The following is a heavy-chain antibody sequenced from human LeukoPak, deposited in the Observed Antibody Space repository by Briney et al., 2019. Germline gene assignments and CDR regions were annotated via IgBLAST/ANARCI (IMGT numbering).Heavy chain of an antibody. CDR2: ISWNSGSI. J-gene: IGHJ3*01. D-gene: IGHD3-10*01. CDR1: GFTFDDYA. Sequence: GGSLRLSCAASGFTFDDYAMHWVRQAPGKGLEWVSGISWNSGSIGYADSVKGRFTISRDNAKNSLYLQMNSLRAEDTALCYCAKDSSGSWGQGTMVTVSS. V-gene: IGHV3-9*01. CDR3: AKDSSGS.